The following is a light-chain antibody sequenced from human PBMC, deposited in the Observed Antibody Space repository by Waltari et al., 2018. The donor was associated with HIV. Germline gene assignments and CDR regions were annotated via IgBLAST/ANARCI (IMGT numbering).Light chain of an antibody. CDR3: QTWGTGIRV. CDR1: SGHSNDA. V-gene: IGLV4-69*01. J-gene: IGLJ3*02. CDR2: LNSDGSH. Sequence: QVVLTQSPSASASLGASVKLTCTLSSGHSNDAIAWHQQQPGKGPRYLMKLNSDGSHTKGDGIPDRFSGSSSGAERYLTISSLQSEDEADYYCQTWGTGIRVFGGGTKLTVL.